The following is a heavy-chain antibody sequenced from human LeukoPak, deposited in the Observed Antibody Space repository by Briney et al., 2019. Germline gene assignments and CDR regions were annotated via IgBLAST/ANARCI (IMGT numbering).Heavy chain of an antibody. CDR1: GFTFSDYW. V-gene: IGHV3-74*01. D-gene: IGHD2-15*01. CDR3: ARGSGGGLDH. Sequence: GGSLRLSCAASGFTFSDYWMHLVRQAPGKGLVWVSRINPDGRNTIYADSVRGRITMSRDNAMNTLHLQMNSVRAEDTAVYYCARGSGGGLDHWGQGTLVTVSS. CDR2: INPDGRNT. J-gene: IGHJ4*02.